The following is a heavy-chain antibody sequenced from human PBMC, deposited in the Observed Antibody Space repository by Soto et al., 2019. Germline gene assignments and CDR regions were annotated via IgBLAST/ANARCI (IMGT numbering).Heavy chain of an antibody. Sequence: ASVKVSCKASGYTFTSYGISWVRQAPGQGLEWMGWISAYNGNTNYAQKFQGRVTITAGKSTSTAYMELSSLRSEDTAVYYCARGSSSSEFPYYYGMDVWGQGTTVTVSS. CDR2: ISAYNGNT. CDR3: ARGSSSSEFPYYYGMDV. J-gene: IGHJ6*02. V-gene: IGHV1-18*04. CDR1: GYTFTSYG. D-gene: IGHD6-6*01.